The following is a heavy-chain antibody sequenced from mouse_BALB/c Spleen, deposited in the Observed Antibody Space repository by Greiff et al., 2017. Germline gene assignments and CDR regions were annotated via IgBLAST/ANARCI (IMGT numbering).Heavy chain of an antibody. J-gene: IGHJ4*01. CDR2: INPSNGGT. CDR3: TRSSGYAMDY. CDR1: GYTFTSYY. Sequence: VQRVESGAELVKPGASVKLSCKASGYTFTSYYMYWVKQRPGQGLEWIGEINPSNGGTNFNEKFKSKATLTVDKSSSTAYMQLSSLTSEDSAVYYCTRSSGYAMDYWGQGTSVTVSS. D-gene: IGHD1-1*01. V-gene: IGHV1S81*02.